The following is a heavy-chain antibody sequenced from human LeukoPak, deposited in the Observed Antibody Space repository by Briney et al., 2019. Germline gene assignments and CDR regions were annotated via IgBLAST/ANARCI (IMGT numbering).Heavy chain of an antibody. Sequence: PSETLSLTCTVSGVSISTSNSYWGWIRQPPGKGLEWIGSMYYTGNTYYNASLKSRVTISIDTSKNQISLRLTSVTATDTAMYYCARDAFGITIFGVVIMGVFDYWGQGTLVTVSS. CDR2: MYYTGNT. CDR3: ARDAFGITIFGVVIMGVFDY. CDR1: GVSISTSNSY. D-gene: IGHD3-3*01. V-gene: IGHV4-39*02. J-gene: IGHJ4*02.